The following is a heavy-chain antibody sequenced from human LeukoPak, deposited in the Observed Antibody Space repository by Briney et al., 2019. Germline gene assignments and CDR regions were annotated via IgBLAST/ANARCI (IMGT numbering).Heavy chain of an antibody. D-gene: IGHD6-13*01. CDR2: ISPDGRYI. CDR1: GFTFNSYS. V-gene: IGHV3-21*01. Sequence: PGGSLRLSCAASGFTFNSYSMNWVRQAPGKGLEWVSSISPDGRYIYYADSLKGRFTVSRDNAKNSLYLQMNSLAVEDTAVYYCTTPAAGPRAEYSQYWGQGTLVTVSP. CDR3: TTPAAGPRAEYSQY. J-gene: IGHJ1*01.